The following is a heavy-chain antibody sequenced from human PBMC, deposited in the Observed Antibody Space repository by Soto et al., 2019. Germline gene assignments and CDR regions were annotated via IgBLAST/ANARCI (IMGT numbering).Heavy chain of an antibody. J-gene: IGHJ3*02. CDR3: ARVREPRNPSDAFDI. D-gene: IGHD1-26*01. V-gene: IGHV4-34*01. CDR1: GGSFSDSY. Sequence: SETLSLTCPVPGGSFSDSYWSWIRQPPGKGLEWIGEINHRGTINFHPSLRSRVTISVDTLKSECSLKLRSVTAADTAVYYCARVREPRNPSDAFDIWGQGTMVTVSS. CDR2: INHRGTI.